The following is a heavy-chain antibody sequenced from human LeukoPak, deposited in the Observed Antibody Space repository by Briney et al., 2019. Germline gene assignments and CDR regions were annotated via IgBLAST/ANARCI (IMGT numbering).Heavy chain of an antibody. Sequence: ASVKVSCKASGYTFTDYYVHWVRQAPGQGLEWMGWINPNSGGTNCAQEFQGRVTMTGDTSISTAYMELSRLRSDDTAVYYCARGHYYYGLHVWDQGTTVTVSS. CDR2: INPNSGGT. CDR3: ARGHYYYGLHV. J-gene: IGHJ6*02. CDR1: GYTFTDYY. V-gene: IGHV1-2*02.